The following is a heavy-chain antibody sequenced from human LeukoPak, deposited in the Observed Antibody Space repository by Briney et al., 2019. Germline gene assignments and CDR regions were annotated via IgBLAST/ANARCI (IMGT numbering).Heavy chain of an antibody. Sequence: PSQTLSLTCTVSGGSLSSGDYYWSWLRQPPGKGLEWIGYIYYSGSTYYNPSLKSRVTISVDTSKNQFSLKLSSVTAADTAVYYCARGTQKYCSSTSCRGAYYYYYMDVWGKGTTVTVSS. CDR1: GGSLSSGDYY. J-gene: IGHJ6*03. D-gene: IGHD2-2*01. CDR2: IYYSGST. V-gene: IGHV4-30-4*08. CDR3: ARGTQKYCSSTSCRGAYYYYYMDV.